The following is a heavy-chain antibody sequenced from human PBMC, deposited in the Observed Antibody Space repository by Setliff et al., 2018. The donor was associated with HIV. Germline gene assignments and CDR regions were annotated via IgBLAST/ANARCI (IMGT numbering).Heavy chain of an antibody. J-gene: IGHJ3*02. CDR2: ISAHNGHT. CDR1: GYSFTSYG. D-gene: IGHD3-10*01. Sequence: ASVKVSCKASGYSFTSYGFTWVRQAPGQGLEWMGWISAHNGHTDYAQKLQDRVTMSTDTSTTTAFMELRSLISDDTAVYYCSRGLPSDGYAFDIWGQGTLVTVSS. V-gene: IGHV1-18*01. CDR3: SRGLPSDGYAFDI.